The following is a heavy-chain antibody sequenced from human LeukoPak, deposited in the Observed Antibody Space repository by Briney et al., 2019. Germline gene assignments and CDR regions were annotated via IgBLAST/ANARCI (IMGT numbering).Heavy chain of an antibody. CDR2: ISSSSSYI. J-gene: IGHJ6*02. D-gene: IGHD2-2*01. V-gene: IGHV3-21*01. CDR3: ARVLGYCSSTSCDYYYGMDV. Sequence: GGSPRLSCAASGFTFSSYSMNWVRQAPGKGLEWVSSISSSSSYIYYADSVKGRFTISRDNAKNSLYLQMNSLRAEDTAVYYCARVLGYCSSTSCDYYYGMDVWGQGTTVTVSS. CDR1: GFTFSSYS.